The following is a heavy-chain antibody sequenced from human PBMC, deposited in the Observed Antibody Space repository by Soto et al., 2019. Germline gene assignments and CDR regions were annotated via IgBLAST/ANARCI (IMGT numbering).Heavy chain of an antibody. Sequence: GGSLRLSCAASGFTFSGSAMHWVRQASGKGLEWVGRIRSKANSYATAYAASVKGRFTISRDDSKNTAYLQMNSLKTEDTAVYYCTRQRSDGDYVDWYFDLWGRGTLVTVSS. CDR1: GFTFSGSA. V-gene: IGHV3-73*01. CDR3: TRQRSDGDYVDWYFDL. CDR2: IRSKANSYAT. J-gene: IGHJ2*01. D-gene: IGHD4-17*01.